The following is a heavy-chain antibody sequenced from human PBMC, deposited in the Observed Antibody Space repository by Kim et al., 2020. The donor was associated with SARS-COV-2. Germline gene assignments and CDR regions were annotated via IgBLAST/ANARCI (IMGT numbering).Heavy chain of an antibody. J-gene: IGHJ3*02. CDR2: IIPIFGTA. CDR3: ARAHPDIVVVPAAYHDAFDI. Sequence: SVKVSCKASGGTFSSYAISWVRQAPGQGLEWMGGIIPIFGTANYAQKFQGRVTITADESTSTAYMELSSLRSEDTAVYYCARAHPDIVVVPAAYHDAFDIWGQGTMVTVSS. D-gene: IGHD2-2*01. CDR1: GGTFSSYA. V-gene: IGHV1-69*13.